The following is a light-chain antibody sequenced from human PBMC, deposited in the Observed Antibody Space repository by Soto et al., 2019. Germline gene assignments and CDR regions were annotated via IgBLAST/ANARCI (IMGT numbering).Light chain of an antibody. V-gene: IGKV3-20*01. CDR2: GAS. CDR1: QSVSSSY. J-gene: IGKJ5*01. CDR3: QQYGSSPPIT. Sequence: EIVLTQSPGTLSLSPGERATLSCRASQSVSSSYLAWYQQKPGQAPRLLIYGASSRATGIPDRFSGSGSVTDFTLTISRLEPEDFAVYYCQQYGSSPPITFGQGTRLAIK.